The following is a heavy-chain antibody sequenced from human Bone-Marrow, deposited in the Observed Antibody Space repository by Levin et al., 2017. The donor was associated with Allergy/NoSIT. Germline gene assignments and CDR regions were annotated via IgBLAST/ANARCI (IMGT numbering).Heavy chain of an antibody. Sequence: LSLTCAASGFTFSGYWMHWVRQAPGKGLVWVSRINSDASIINYADSVKGRFTISRDNAKNTQYLQMNSLRAEDTAVYYCARVAAEGDYYYYGMDVWGQGTTVTVAS. J-gene: IGHJ6*02. CDR2: INSDASII. V-gene: IGHV3-74*01. D-gene: IGHD6-25*01. CDR3: ARVAAEGDYYYYGMDV. CDR1: GFTFSGYW.